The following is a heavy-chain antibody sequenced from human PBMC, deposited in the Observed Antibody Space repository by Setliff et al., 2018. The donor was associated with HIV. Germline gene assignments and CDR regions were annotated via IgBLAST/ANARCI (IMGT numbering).Heavy chain of an antibody. D-gene: IGHD3-10*01. CDR3: TIGHYRSG. CDR2: IKEDGSKK. V-gene: IGHV3-7*03. J-gene: IGHJ4*02. Sequence: GGSLRLSCTASGFTFRNFWMNWVRQAPGKGLEWVANIKEDGSKKNYVDSVKGRFTISRDNAKNSLFLQMNSLTAEDTAIYYCTIGHYRSGWGQGTQVTAPQ. CDR1: GFTFRNFW.